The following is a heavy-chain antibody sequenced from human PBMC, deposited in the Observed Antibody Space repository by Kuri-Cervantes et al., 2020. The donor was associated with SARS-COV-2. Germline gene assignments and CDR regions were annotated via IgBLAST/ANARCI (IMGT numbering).Heavy chain of an antibody. CDR1: GYTFTGYY. D-gene: IGHD3-3*01. V-gene: IGHV1-2*02. J-gene: IGHJ6*03. CDR3: ARAYLWSGYYTDYYMDV. Sequence: ASVNVSCKASGYTFTGYYMHWVRQAPGQGLEWMGWINPNSGGTNYAQKFQGRVTMTRDTSISTAYMELSRLRSDDTAVYYCARAYLWSGYYTDYYMDVWGKGTTVTVSS. CDR2: INPNSGGT.